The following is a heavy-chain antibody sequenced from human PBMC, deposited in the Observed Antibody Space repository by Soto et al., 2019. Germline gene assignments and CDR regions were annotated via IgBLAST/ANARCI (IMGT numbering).Heavy chain of an antibody. D-gene: IGHD5-18*01. CDR2: INPNSGGT. CDR1: GYTFTGYY. CDR3: ARDGRTHSHYSMDV. Sequence: ASVKVSCKASGYTFTGYYMHWLRQAPGQGLEWMGWINPNSGGTNYAQKFQGWVTMTRDTSISTAYMELSRLRSDDTAVYYCARDGRTHSHYSMDVWGQGTTVTVSS. J-gene: IGHJ6*02. V-gene: IGHV1-2*04.